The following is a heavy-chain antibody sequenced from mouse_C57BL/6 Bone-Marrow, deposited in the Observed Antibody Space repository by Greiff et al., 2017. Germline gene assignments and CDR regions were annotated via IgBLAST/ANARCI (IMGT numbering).Heavy chain of an antibody. D-gene: IGHD6-1*01. Sequence: EVKLMESGGGLVQPGGSLKLSCAASGFTFSDYYMYWVRQTPEKRLEWVAYISNGGGSTYYPDTVKGRFPISRDNAKNTLYLQMSRLKSEDTAMYYCARHATGHYYYAMDYWGQGTSVTVSS. CDR3: ARHATGHYYYAMDY. V-gene: IGHV5-12*01. CDR1: GFTFSDYY. J-gene: IGHJ4*01. CDR2: ISNGGGST.